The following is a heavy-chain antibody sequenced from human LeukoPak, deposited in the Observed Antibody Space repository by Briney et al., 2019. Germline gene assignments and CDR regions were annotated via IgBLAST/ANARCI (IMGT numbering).Heavy chain of an antibody. J-gene: IGHJ6*02. D-gene: IGHD2-2*01. CDR2: IWYDGSNK. CDR3: AREGRIVVVPAAVYYYYGMDV. CDR1: GFTFSSYG. V-gene: IGHV3-33*01. Sequence: GGSLRLSCAASGFTFSSYGMHWVRQAPGKGLEWVAVIWYDGSNKYYADSVKGRFTISRDNSKNTLYLQMNSLRAEGTAVYYCAREGRIVVVPAAVYYYYGMDVWGQGTTVTVSS.